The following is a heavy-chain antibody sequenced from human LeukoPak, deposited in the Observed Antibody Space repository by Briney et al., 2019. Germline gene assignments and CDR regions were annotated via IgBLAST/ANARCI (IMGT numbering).Heavy chain of an antibody. V-gene: IGHV4-59*08. CDR3: PSGLYSSTWPDY. CDR1: GGSISSYY. J-gene: IGHJ4*02. CDR2: IHYSGGT. D-gene: IGHD6-13*01. Sequence: SETLSLTCTVSGGSISSYYWSWIRQPPGKGLEWIGYIHYSGGTDYNPSLKSRVTISIDTSKNQLSLKLSSVTAADTAVYYCPSGLYSSTWPDYWGQGTLVTVSP.